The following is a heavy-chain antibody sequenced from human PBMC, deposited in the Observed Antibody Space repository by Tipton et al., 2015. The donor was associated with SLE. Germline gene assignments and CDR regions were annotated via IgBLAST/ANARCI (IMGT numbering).Heavy chain of an antibody. Sequence: TLSLTCTVSGGSINNYFWNWLRQPPGKGLGLEWIGYISNSGSSSYNPSLRSRGYIPIDTSKNQFSLNLSSVTAADTAVYYCARLGTEWAYVDVWGKGTTVTVSS. V-gene: IGHV4-59*01. D-gene: IGHD1-14*01. CDR2: ISNSGSS. J-gene: IGHJ6*04. CDR3: ARLGTEWAYVDV. CDR1: GGSINNYF.